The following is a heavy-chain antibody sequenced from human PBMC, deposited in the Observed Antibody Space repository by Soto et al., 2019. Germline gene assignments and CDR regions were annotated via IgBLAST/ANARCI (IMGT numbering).Heavy chain of an antibody. V-gene: IGHV4-61*01. Sequence: QVQLQESGPGLVKPSETLSLTCTVSGVSVSSTRYYWSWIRQPPGKGLEWLGYIYHSGSTNYYPSLKSRVTTSIDTSRNQFSLNLSSVTAADTAVYYCARDRGLWSWFDTWGQGTLVTVSS. D-gene: IGHD3-10*01. CDR2: IYHSGST. CDR3: ARDRGLWSWFDT. CDR1: GVSVSSTRYY. J-gene: IGHJ5*02.